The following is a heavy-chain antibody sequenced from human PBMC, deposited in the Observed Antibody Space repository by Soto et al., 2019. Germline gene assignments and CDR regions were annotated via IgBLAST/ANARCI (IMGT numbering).Heavy chain of an antibody. CDR1: GFTFSSYE. J-gene: IGHJ4*02. CDR2: ITSSGGSI. CDR3: ARDVGRVGMIVFDY. Sequence: GGSLRLSCAASGFTFSSYEMNWVRQAPGKGLEWVSYITSSGGSIYYADSVKGRFTISRDNAKNSLYLQMNSLRAEDTAVYYCARDVGRVGMIVFDYWGQGTLVTVSS. D-gene: IGHD3-22*01. V-gene: IGHV3-48*03.